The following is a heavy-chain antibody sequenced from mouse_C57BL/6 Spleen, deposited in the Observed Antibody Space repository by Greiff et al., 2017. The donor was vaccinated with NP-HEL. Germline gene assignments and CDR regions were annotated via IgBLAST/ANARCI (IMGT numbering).Heavy chain of an antibody. CDR3: TRDEYYGSSYWYFDV. CDR1: GFTFSSYA. V-gene: IGHV5-9-1*02. J-gene: IGHJ1*03. D-gene: IGHD1-1*01. Sequence: EVMLVESGEGLVKPGGSLKLSCAASGFTFSSYAMSWVRQTPEKRLEWVAYISSGGDYIYYADTVKGRFTISRDNARNTLYLQMSSLKSEDTAMYYCTRDEYYGSSYWYFDVWGTGTTVTVSS. CDR2: ISSGGDYI.